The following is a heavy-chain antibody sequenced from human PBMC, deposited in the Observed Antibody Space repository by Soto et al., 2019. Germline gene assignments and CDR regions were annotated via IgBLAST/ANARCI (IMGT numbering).Heavy chain of an antibody. Sequence: EVQLVVSGGGLFQPGGYMRLSCAASGFTFNNYWIPWVSKAPGKGLVWVSRIKYDATSTNYADSVKGRFSISRDNAKNTVYLQMSSLRGDDTAVYYCARGALGSYYFDYWGQGTLVTVSS. CDR3: ARGALGSYYFDY. CDR1: GFTFNNYW. J-gene: IGHJ4*02. V-gene: IGHV3-74*01. CDR2: IKYDATST. D-gene: IGHD3-16*01.